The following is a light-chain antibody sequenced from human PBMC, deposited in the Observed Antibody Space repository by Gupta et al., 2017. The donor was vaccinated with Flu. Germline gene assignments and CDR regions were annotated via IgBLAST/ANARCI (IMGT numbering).Light chain of an antibody. CDR3: QQYNNWPPVS. CDR2: GAS. J-gene: IGKJ2*03. CDR1: QSVSSN. V-gene: IGKV3-15*01. Sequence: EIVMTQSLATLSVSPGERATLSCRASQSVSSNLAWYQQKPGQAPRLLIYGASTRATGIPARFSGSGSGTEFTLTISSLQSEDFAVYYCQQYNNWPPVSFGQGTKLEIK.